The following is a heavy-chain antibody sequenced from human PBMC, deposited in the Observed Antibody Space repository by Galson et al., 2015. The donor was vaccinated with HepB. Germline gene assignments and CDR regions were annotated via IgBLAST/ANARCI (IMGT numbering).Heavy chain of an antibody. CDR2: ISSDGSNK. D-gene: IGHD3-10*01. V-gene: IGHV3-30*04. J-gene: IGHJ5*02. CDR1: GFTFSSYA. CDR3: ARDGPGWFGELTLNWFDP. Sequence: SLRLSCAASGFTFSSYAMYWIRQAPGKGLEWVAVISSDGSNKYYADSVKGRFTISRDNSKNTLYLQMNSLRAGDTAVYYCARDGPGWFGELTLNWFDPWGQGTLVTVAS.